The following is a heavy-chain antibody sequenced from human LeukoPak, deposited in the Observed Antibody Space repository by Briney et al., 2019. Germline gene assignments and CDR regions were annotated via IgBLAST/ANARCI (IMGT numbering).Heavy chain of an antibody. J-gene: IGHJ4*02. CDR1: GFTFSSYW. CDR3: ARAVLDILTGYEHFDY. D-gene: IGHD3-9*01. CDR2: IKQDGSEK. V-gene: IGHV3-7*01. Sequence: GGSLRLSCAASGFTFSSYWMSWVRQAPGKGLEWVANIKQDGSEKYYVDSVKGRFTISRDNAKNSLYLQMSSLRAEDTAVYYCARAVLDILTGYEHFDYWGQGTLVTVSS.